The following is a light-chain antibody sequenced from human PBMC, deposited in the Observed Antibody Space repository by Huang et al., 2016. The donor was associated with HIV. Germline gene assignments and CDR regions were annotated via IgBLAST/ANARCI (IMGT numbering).Light chain of an antibody. CDR3: MQGIHLSSP. J-gene: IGKJ4*01. Sequence: NQTPLSLSVTPGQPASISCKSSHSLLPSDGKPYLYWYVLKAGHSPQLLMYEVSNRFSGVPDRFSGSGSGTSFTLKIGRVEAEDVGIYYCMQGIHLSSPFGGGTKIEI. CDR2: EVS. CDR1: HSLLPSDGKPY. V-gene: IGKV2-29*02.